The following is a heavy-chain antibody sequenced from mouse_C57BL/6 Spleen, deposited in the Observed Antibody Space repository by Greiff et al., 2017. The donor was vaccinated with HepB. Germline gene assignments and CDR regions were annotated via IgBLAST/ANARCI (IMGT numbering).Heavy chain of an antibody. V-gene: IGHV1-82*01. CDR3: ARGPRYSNWYFDV. CDR1: GYAFSSSW. Sequence: QVQLQQSRPELVKPGASVKISCKASGYAFSSSWMNWVKQRPGKGLEWIGRIYPGDGDTNYNGKFKGKATLTADKSSSTAYMQLSSLTSEDSAVYFCARGPRYSNWYFDVWGTGTTVTVSS. J-gene: IGHJ1*03. CDR2: IYPGDGDT. D-gene: IGHD2-5*01.